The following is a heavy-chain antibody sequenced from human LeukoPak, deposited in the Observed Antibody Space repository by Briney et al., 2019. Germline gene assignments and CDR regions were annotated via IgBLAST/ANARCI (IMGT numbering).Heavy chain of an antibody. CDR1: GFTFSSFG. CDR2: ISYDGSNK. CDR3: ANLPL. Sequence: GGSLRLSCAASGFTFSSFGMNWVRQAPGKGLEWVAVISYDGSNKYYADSVKGRFTISRDNSKNTLYLQMNSLRPEDAAVYYCANLPLWGQGTLVTVSS. J-gene: IGHJ4*02. V-gene: IGHV3-30*18.